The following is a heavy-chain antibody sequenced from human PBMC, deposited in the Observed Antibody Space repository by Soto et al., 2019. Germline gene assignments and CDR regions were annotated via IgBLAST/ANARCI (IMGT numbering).Heavy chain of an antibody. V-gene: IGHV1-18*01. Sequence: QVQLVQSGSELKKPGASVKVSCKVPESDGITWVRQARGQGLEWMGWINRYNGITNYAYEFQDRVTMTIDTTTSTGYMELRGLRSDDTAVYYCATRGNPLMDVWGQGTTVTVSS. CDR1: ESDG. J-gene: IGHJ6*02. CDR3: ATRGNPLMDV. CDR2: INRYNGIT.